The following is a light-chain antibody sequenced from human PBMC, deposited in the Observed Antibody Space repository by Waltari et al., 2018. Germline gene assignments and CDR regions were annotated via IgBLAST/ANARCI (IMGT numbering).Light chain of an antibody. CDR3: QQRSNLLT. J-gene: IGKJ4*01. CDR1: QSVSSY. CDR2: DAS. V-gene: IGKV3-11*01. Sequence: EIVLTQSPATLSLSPGERATLSCRASQSVSSYLAWYQQKPGQAPRLLIYDASNRATGIPARFSGSGSGTDFTLTISSLEPEDFAVYYCQQRSNLLTFGGDQGGDQT.